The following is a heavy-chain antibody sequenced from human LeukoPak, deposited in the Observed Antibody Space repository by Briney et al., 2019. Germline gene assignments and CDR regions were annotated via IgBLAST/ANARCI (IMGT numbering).Heavy chain of an antibody. D-gene: IGHD1-26*01. Sequence: PGGSLRLSCAASGFTFSSYGMSWVRQAPGKGLEWVSAISGSGGSTYYADSVKGRFTISRDNSKNTLYLQMNSLRAEDTAVYYCAQEGSSSIWELPYAYWGQGTLVTVSS. CDR1: GFTFSSYG. J-gene: IGHJ4*02. V-gene: IGHV3-23*01. CDR3: AQEGSSSIWELPYAY. CDR2: ISGSGGST.